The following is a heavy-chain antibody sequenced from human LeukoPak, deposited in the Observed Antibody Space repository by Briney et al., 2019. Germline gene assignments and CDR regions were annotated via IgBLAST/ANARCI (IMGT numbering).Heavy chain of an antibody. CDR1: GFTFSNYW. J-gene: IGHJ4*02. Sequence: PGGPLRLSCAASGFTFSNYWMGWVRQAPGKRPEWVANMNIDGSEKYYADSVKGRFTISRDNVRNSVYLQMNSLRVEDTAVYYCARDPVEWELLLDCWGQGTLVTVSS. D-gene: IGHD1-26*01. CDR3: ARDPVEWELLLDC. CDR2: MNIDGSEK. V-gene: IGHV3-7*01.